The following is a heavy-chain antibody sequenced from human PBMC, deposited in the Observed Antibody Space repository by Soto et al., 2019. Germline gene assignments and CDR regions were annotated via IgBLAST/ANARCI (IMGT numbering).Heavy chain of an antibody. Sequence: GESLKISCKGSGYRFTTYWIGWVRQMPGKGLEWMGLIYPGDSNTRFSPSFQGQVTISVDMSISTAYLQWSSLRVSDTAMYYCARQGYQYDTNYFGYWGQGTLVTVSS. CDR2: IYPGDSNT. J-gene: IGHJ4*02. D-gene: IGHD2-8*01. CDR3: ARQGYQYDTNYFGY. CDR1: GYRFTTYW. V-gene: IGHV5-51*01.